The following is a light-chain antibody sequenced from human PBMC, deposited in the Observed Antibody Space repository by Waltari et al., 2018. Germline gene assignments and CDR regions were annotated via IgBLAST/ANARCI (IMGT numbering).Light chain of an antibody. CDR2: GAS. V-gene: IGKV1-16*01. J-gene: IGKJ4*01. CDR1: QGISKF. CDR3: QQFNTFPLT. Sequence: DIQMTQSPSSLAASVGDRVTITCRASQGISKFLAWFRQKPGKAPESLIYGASSLQSGVPSRFSGSGSGTDFTLTISSLQPDDFATYYCQQFNTFPLTFGGGTKVEIK.